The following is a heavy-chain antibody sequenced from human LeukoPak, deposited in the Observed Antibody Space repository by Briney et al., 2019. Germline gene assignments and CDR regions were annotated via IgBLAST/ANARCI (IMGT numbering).Heavy chain of an antibody. CDR2: INAGNGNT. V-gene: IGHV1-3*01. J-gene: IGHJ4*02. CDR3: ARDHYYGSGSYEGHFDY. CDR1: GFTFTNYH. D-gene: IGHD3-10*01. Sequence: GASVKVSCKASGFTFTNYHMHWVRQAPGQRLEWMGWINAGNGNTKYSQKFQGRVTITRDTSASTAYMELSSLRSEDTAVYYCARDHYYGSGSYEGHFDYWGQGTLVTVSS.